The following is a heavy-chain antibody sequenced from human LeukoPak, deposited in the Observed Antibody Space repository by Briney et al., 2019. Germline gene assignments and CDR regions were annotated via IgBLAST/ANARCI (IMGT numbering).Heavy chain of an antibody. Sequence: SETLPLTCTVSGGSISSYYWSWIRQPPGKGLEWIGYIYYSGSTNYNPSLKSRVTISVDTSKNQFSLKLSSVTAADTAVYYCARMNYGDYVYYYYYMDVWGKGTTVTVSS. CDR3: ARMNYGDYVYYYYYMDV. J-gene: IGHJ6*03. D-gene: IGHD4-17*01. CDR2: IYYSGST. V-gene: IGHV4-59*01. CDR1: GGSISSYY.